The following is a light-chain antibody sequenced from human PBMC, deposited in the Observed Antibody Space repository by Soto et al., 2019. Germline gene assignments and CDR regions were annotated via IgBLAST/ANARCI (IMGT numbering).Light chain of an antibody. V-gene: IGKV3-11*01. Sequence: EIVLTQSPATLSLSPGERATLSCRASQSVSSYLAWYQQKPGQAPRLLIYDASNRATGIPARFSGSGSGTDFPLTISSLEPEDFAVYYCQQRSNWPSFGGGNKVEIK. CDR1: QSVSSY. J-gene: IGKJ4*01. CDR2: DAS. CDR3: QQRSNWPS.